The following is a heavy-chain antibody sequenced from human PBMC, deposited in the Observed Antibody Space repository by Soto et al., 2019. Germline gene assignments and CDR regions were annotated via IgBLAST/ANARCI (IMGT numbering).Heavy chain of an antibody. Sequence: PSETLSLTCTVSGGSISSGGYYWSWIRQHPGKGLEWIGYIYYSGGTYYNPSLKSRVTISVDTSKNQFSLKLSSVTAADTAVYYCARGDDYSGYAYWGQGTLVTVSS. CDR2: IYYSGGT. CDR1: GGSISSGGYY. CDR3: ARGDDYSGYAY. D-gene: IGHD5-12*01. V-gene: IGHV4-31*03. J-gene: IGHJ4*02.